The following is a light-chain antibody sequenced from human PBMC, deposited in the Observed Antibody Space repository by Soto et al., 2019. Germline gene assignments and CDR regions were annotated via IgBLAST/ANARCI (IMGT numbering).Light chain of an antibody. V-gene: IGLV1-51*01. J-gene: IGLJ7*01. Sequence: QPVVTQPPSVSAAPGQKVTISCSGSSSNIGNNYVSWYQQLPGTAPKLLIYDNNKRPSGIPDRFSGSKSGTSATLGITGLQTGDEADYYCGTWDSSLSAAVFGGGTQLTVL. CDR3: GTWDSSLSAAV. CDR2: DNN. CDR1: SSNIGNNY.